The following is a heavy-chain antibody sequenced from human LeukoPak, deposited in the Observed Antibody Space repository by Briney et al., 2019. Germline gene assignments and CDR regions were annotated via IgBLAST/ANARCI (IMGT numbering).Heavy chain of an antibody. Sequence: SETLSLTCNVSGASIRRGAFYWAWIRQPPGKGLTWIGNIYYSGNSFYNPSLKSRVTISLDTSKNQFSLKLNSVTAADTAVYFCARGMEWLVPPFDYWGQGALVTVSS. CDR1: GASIRRGAFY. CDR3: ARGMEWLVPPFDY. V-gene: IGHV4-39*07. D-gene: IGHD6-19*01. CDR2: IYYSGNS. J-gene: IGHJ4*02.